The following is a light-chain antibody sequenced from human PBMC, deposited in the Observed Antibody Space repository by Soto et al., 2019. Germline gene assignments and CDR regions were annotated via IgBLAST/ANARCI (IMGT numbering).Light chain of an antibody. Sequence: LTQPASVSGTPGQPITISRTGTIRDVGGYDYVSWYQQHPGKAPKLMIYDVSNRPSGVSNRFSGSKSGNTASLTISGLQADDEADYYCSSYTTSCTYVFGTGTKVTVL. CDR1: IRDVGGYDY. V-gene: IGLV2-14*01. CDR3: SSYTTSCTYV. J-gene: IGLJ1*01. CDR2: DVS.